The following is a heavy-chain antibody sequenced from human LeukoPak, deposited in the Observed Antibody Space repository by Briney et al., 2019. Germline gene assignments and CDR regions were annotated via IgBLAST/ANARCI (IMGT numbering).Heavy chain of an antibody. J-gene: IGHJ4*02. CDR2: ISYDGSNK. V-gene: IGHV3-30*04. CDR3: ARGVSSSWYSQVDY. Sequence: GGSLRLSCAASGFTFSSYAMHWVRQAPGKGLEWVAVISYDGSNKYYADSVKGRFTISRDNSKNTLYLKMNSLRAEDTAVYYCARGVSSSWYSQVDYWGQGTLVTVSS. D-gene: IGHD6-13*01. CDR1: GFTFSSYA.